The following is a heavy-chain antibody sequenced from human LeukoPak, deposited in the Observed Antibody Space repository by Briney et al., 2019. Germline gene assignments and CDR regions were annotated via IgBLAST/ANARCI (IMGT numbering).Heavy chain of an antibody. D-gene: IGHD6-6*01. CDR1: GGSISSSSYY. CDR2: IYYSGST. V-gene: IGHV4-39*01. Sequence: SETLSLTCTVSGGSISSSSYYWGWIRQPPGKGLEWIGSIYYSGSTYYNPSLKGRVTISVDTSKNQFSLKLSSVTAADTAVYYCARVGEQLFFDFDYWGQGTLATVSS. J-gene: IGHJ4*02. CDR3: ARVGEQLFFDFDY.